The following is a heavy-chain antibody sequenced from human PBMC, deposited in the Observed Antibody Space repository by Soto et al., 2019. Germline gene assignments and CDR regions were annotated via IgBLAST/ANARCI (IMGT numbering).Heavy chain of an antibody. CDR3: ARVGVFGELLYHSSYAMDV. D-gene: IGHD3-10*02. CDR2: IYYSGST. J-gene: IGHJ6*02. V-gene: IGHV4-31*03. CDR1: GGSISSGDYY. Sequence: SETLSLTCTVSGGSISSGDYYWSWIRQHPGKGLEWIGYIYYSGSTYYNPSLKSRVTISVDTSKNQFSLKLSSVTAADTAVYYCARVGVFGELLYHSSYAMDVWGQGTTLTVSS.